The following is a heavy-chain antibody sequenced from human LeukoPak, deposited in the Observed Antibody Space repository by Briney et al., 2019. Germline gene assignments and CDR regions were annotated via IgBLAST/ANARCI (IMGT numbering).Heavy chain of an antibody. Sequence: PGGSLRLSCAAAGFTFSSYWMHWVRQAPGKGLVWVSRINSDGSSTSYADSVKGRFTISRDNAKNTLYLQMNSLRAEDTAVYYCARVSPEGDYDYWGQGTLVTVSS. D-gene: IGHD4-17*01. J-gene: IGHJ4*02. V-gene: IGHV3-74*01. CDR1: GFTFSSYW. CDR2: INSDGSST. CDR3: ARVSPEGDYDY.